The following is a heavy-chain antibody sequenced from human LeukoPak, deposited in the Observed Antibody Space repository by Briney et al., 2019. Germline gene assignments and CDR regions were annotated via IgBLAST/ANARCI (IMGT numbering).Heavy chain of an antibody. CDR3: ASVYYYSSYWFDP. J-gene: IGHJ5*02. D-gene: IGHD3-10*01. V-gene: IGHV4-61*01. CDR1: GGSVTIGSYY. CDR2: IYYSGNT. Sequence: PSETLSLTCTVSGGSVTIGSYYWSWIRQPPGKGLEWIGCIYYSGNTDYNPSLKSRVTISVDTSKNQFSLKLNSVTAADTAVYFYASVYYYSSYWFDPWGQGTLVTVSS.